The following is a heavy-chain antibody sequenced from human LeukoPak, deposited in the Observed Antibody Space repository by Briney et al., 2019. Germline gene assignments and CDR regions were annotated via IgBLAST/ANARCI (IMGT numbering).Heavy chain of an antibody. CDR3: ARERPGGVGAFDI. CDR2: INPNTGGT. CDR1: GYTFRSYG. D-gene: IGHD3-16*01. J-gene: IGHJ3*02. V-gene: IGHV1-2*02. Sequence: ASAKVSCKASGYTFRSYGMNWVRQAPGQGLEWMGWINPNTGGTNYAQKFQGRVTMTRDTSISTVYMELIRLRSDDTALYYCARERPGGVGAFDIWGQGTMVTVSS.